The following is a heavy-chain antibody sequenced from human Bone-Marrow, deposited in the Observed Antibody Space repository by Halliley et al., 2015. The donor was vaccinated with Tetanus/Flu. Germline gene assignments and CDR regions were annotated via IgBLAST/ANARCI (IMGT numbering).Heavy chain of an antibody. Sequence: TLSLTCAVYGGSFGDSGYYWNWCRQPPGKGLEWIGEIIPYGNINYNQSLQSRVTISVDTSKNQFSLKLSPVSAADTAVYYCARGHRVSNGWGTYYNYGMDAWGQGTAVSVSS. CDR1: GGSFGDSGYY. J-gene: IGHJ6*02. CDR3: ARGHRVSNGWGTYYNYGMDA. V-gene: IGHV4-34*01. CDR2: IIPYGNI. D-gene: IGHD6-19*01.